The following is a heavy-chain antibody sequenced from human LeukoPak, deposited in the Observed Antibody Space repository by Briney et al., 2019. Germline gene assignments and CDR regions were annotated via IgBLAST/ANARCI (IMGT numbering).Heavy chain of an antibody. CDR2: IYYSGST. J-gene: IGHJ4*02. CDR1: GVSISGSYYY. CDR3: VKSGGYGLIDY. V-gene: IGHV4-39*01. Sequence: SETLSLTCAVSGVSISGSYYYWGWIRQPPGKGLEWIGNIYYSGSTYYNASLQSRVTISIDTSKNQFSLRLNPVTAADTAMYFCVKSGGYGLIDYWGQGTLVTVSS. D-gene: IGHD1-26*01.